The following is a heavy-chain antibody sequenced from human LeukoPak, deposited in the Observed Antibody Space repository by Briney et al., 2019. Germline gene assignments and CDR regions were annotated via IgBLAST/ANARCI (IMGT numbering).Heavy chain of an antibody. CDR1: GFTFSSYA. Sequence: GGSLRLSCAAAGFTFSSYAMHWVRQAPGKGLEWVAVISYDGSNKYYADSVKGRFTISRDNSKNTLYLQMNSLRAEDTAVYYCAKGEYCTNGVCYLYYFDYWGQGTLVTVSS. CDR3: AKGEYCTNGVCYLYYFDY. D-gene: IGHD2-8*01. CDR2: ISYDGSNK. V-gene: IGHV3-30-3*01. J-gene: IGHJ4*02.